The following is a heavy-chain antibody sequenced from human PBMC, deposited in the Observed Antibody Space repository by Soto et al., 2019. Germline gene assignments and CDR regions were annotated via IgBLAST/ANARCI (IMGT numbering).Heavy chain of an antibody. CDR1: GFTFSSYA. CDR2: ISYDGSNK. Sequence: QVQLVESGGGVVQPGRSLRLSCAASGFTFSSYAMHWVRQAPGKGLEWVAVISYDGSNKYYADSVKGRFTISRDNSKNTLYLQMNSPRAEDTAVYYCARDLVSSRGYWGQGTLVTVSS. D-gene: IGHD3-10*01. V-gene: IGHV3-30-3*01. J-gene: IGHJ4*02. CDR3: ARDLVSSRGY.